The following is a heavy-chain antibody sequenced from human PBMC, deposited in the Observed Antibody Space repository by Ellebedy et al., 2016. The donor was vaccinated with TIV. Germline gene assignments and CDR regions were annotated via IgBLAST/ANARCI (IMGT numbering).Heavy chain of an antibody. J-gene: IGHJ6*02. Sequence: MPSETLSLTCAVYGGSFSGYYWGWSRQPPGKGLEWIGEINHSGSTNYNPSLKSPVTISVDTSKNQFSLKLSSVTAADTAVYYCARELDTAMVTTYYGMDVWGQGTTVTVSS. CDR2: INHSGST. D-gene: IGHD5-18*01. CDR1: GGSFSGYY. CDR3: ARELDTAMVTTYYGMDV. V-gene: IGHV4-34*01.